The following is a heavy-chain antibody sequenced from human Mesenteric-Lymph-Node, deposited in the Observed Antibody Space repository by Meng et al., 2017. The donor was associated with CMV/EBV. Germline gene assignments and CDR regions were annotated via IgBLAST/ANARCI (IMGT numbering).Heavy chain of an antibody. CDR3: AHILGWGQYFDY. D-gene: IGHD6-19*01. CDR1: GLTLTTSGVG. V-gene: IGHV2-5*01. CDR2: IYWNDGK. Sequence: SGPTLVKPTQTLTLTCTFSGLTLTTSGVGVGWIRQPPGKALEWLALIYWNDGKRYSPSLKSRLTITKDTSKNQVVLTITNMDPVDTTTYYCAHILGWGQYFDYWGQGTLVTVSS. J-gene: IGHJ4*02.